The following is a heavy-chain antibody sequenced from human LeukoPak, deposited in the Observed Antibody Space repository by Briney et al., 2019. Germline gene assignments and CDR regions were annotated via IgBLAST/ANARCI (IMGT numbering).Heavy chain of an antibody. Sequence: PSETLSLTCAVSGGSFGDFYWGWIRQPPGKGLEWIGEINHSGYTNYYPSLKSRVTISVDTSKNQFSLRLSSVTAADTAVYYCARNDYFGINNGMDVWGQGTTVTVS. D-gene: IGHD2/OR15-2a*01. CDR2: INHSGYT. CDR3: ARNDYFGINNGMDV. CDR1: GGSFGDFY. J-gene: IGHJ6*02. V-gene: IGHV4-34*01.